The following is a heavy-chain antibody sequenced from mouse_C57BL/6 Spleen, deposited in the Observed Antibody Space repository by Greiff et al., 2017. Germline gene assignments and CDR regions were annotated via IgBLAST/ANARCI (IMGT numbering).Heavy chain of an antibody. CDR1: GYTFTDYY. Sequence: QVQLQQSGAELVRPGASVKLSCKASGYTFTDYYINWVKQRPGQGLEWIARIYPGSGNTYYNEKFKGKATLTAEKSSSTAYMQLSSLPSEDAAVYFCARFITTVGDAMDYWGQGTSVTVSS. CDR2: IYPGSGNT. D-gene: IGHD1-1*01. CDR3: ARFITTVGDAMDY. J-gene: IGHJ4*01. V-gene: IGHV1-76*01.